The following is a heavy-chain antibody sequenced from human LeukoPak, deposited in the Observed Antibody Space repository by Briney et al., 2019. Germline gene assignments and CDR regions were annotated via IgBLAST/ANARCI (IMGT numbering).Heavy chain of an antibody. V-gene: IGHV1-2*04. CDR1: GYTFTGYY. CDR3: ARALYDSAVYFDY. D-gene: IGHD5/OR15-5a*01. Sequence: GASVKVSCKASGYTFTGYYMHWVRQAPGQGLEGMGWINPNSGGTNYAQKFQGWVTMTRDTSISTAYMELSRLRSDDTAVYYCARALYDSAVYFDYWGQGTLVTVSS. CDR2: INPNSGGT. J-gene: IGHJ4*02.